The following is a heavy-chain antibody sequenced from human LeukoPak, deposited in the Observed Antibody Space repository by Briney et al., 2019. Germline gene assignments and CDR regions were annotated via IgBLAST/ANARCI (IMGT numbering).Heavy chain of an antibody. CDR3: ARGSYYDSGGAPTRQFDY. V-gene: IGHV3-13*01. CDR2: IGTAGDT. CDR1: GFTFSSYD. D-gene: IGHD3-22*01. J-gene: IGHJ4*02. Sequence: PGGSLRLSCAASGFTFSSYDMHWVRQATGKGLEWVSAIGTAGDTYYPGSVKGRFTISRENAKNSLYLQMNSLGAGDTAVYYCARGSYYDSGGAPTRQFDYWGQGTLVTVSS.